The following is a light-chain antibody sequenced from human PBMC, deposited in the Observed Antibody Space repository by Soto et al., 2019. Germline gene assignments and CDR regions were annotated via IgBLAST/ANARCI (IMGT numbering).Light chain of an antibody. Sequence: EIVLTQSPGTLSLSPGKRATLSCRASQTISSSYLAWYQQRPGQAPRLLIYGASYRATGIPDRFSGRGSGTDFALTISRLEPEDVAVYYCQHYGSSVPITFGPGTKVDIK. V-gene: IGKV3-20*01. J-gene: IGKJ3*01. CDR2: GAS. CDR1: QTISSSY. CDR3: QHYGSSVPIT.